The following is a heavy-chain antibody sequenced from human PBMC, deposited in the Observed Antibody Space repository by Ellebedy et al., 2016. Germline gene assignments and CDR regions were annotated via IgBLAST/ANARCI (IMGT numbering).Heavy chain of an antibody. V-gene: IGHV3-23*01. D-gene: IGHD4-17*01. J-gene: IGHJ4*02. CDR3: AKDRDDAGDFVFDS. CDR2: ISGAGYTT. CDR1: GFSFSNYF. Sequence: GGSLRLSXATSGFSFSNYFMTWIRRAPGKGLEWVATISGAGYTTFFADSVKGRFTISRDDPKSTLYLQMNNLRAEDTAVYYCAKDRDDAGDFVFDSWGQGTLVTVSS.